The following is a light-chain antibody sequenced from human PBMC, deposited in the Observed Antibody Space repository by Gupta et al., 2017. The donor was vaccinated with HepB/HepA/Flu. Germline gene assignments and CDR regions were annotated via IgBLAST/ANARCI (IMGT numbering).Light chain of an antibody. CDR2: ENY. Sequence: QSVLTQPPSVSAAAGQRVTISCPGGSSNIGKSDVAWYQQLPGSAPNLLIYENYKRASGIPDRFSGSKSGTSATLGITGLQTGDEANYYCGAWDTSLKIYVFGTETGVTVL. V-gene: IGLV1-51*01. J-gene: IGLJ1*01. CDR1: SSNIGKSD. CDR3: GAWDTSLKIYV.